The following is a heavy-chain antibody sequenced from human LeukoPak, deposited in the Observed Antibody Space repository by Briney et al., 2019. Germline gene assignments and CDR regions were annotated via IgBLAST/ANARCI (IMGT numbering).Heavy chain of an antibody. D-gene: IGHD1-26*01. CDR1: GFTFSSQW. J-gene: IGHJ3*02. CDR3: ASGIVGARGAFDI. V-gene: IGHV3-74*01. CDR2: IHSDGGGT. Sequence: GGSLRLSCAGSGFTFSSQWMHWVRQAPGKGLVWVSRIHSDGGGTNYADSVKGRFTISRDNSKNTLYLQMNSLRAEDTAVYYCASGIVGARGAFDIWGQGTMVTVSS.